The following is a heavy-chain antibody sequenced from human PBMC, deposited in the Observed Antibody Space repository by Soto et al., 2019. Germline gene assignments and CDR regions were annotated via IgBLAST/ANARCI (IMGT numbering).Heavy chain of an antibody. CDR1: GYTFTGYY. V-gene: IGHV1-2*02. CDR2: INPNSGGT. Sequence: QVQLVQSGAEVKKPGASVKVSCKASGYTFTGYYMHWVRQAPGQGLEWMGWINPNSGGTNYAQKCQGRITMNREKSIRAAYVELSRMKTDDTAVYYCAREEGQPRTWFGPWGQGTLVTVSS. CDR3: AREEGQPRTWFGP. D-gene: IGHD6-13*01. J-gene: IGHJ5*01.